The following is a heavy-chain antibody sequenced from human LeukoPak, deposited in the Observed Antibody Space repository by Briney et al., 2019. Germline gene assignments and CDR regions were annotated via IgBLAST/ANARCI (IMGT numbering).Heavy chain of an antibody. D-gene: IGHD3-22*01. CDR2: IKQDGSEK. J-gene: IGHJ4*02. V-gene: IGHV3-7*01. Sequence: GGSLRLSCAASGFTFSSYWMSWVRQAPGKGLEWVANIKQDGSEKYYVDSVKGRFTISRDNAKNSLYLQMNSLRAEDTAVYYCAGGGTYYYDSSENYWGQGTLVTVSS. CDR1: GFTFSSYW. CDR3: AGGGTYYYDSSENY.